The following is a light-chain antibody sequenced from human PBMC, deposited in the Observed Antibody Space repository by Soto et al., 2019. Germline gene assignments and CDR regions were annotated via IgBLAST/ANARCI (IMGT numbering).Light chain of an antibody. Sequence: EIVLTQSPATLSLSPGERATLSCRASQSVSSYLAWYQQKPGQAPRLLIYDASNRATGIPARFSGSGSGTDFTLTISRLEAEDFAVYYCQQSSSSPITFGQGTRLEI. CDR2: DAS. CDR3: QQSSSSPIT. CDR1: QSVSSY. V-gene: IGKV3-11*01. J-gene: IGKJ5*01.